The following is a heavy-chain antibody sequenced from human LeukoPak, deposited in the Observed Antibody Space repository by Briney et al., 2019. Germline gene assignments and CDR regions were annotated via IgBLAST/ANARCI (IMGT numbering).Heavy chain of an antibody. V-gene: IGHV3-7*03. CDR3: AFDCSGGSCYIN. D-gene: IGHD2-15*01. Sequence: AGGSLRLSCAAPGFTFSSYWMSWVRQAPGKGLEWVANIKQDGSEKYYVDSVKGRFTISRDNAKNSLYLQMNGLRAEDTAVYYCAFDCSGGSCYINWGQGTLVTVSS. J-gene: IGHJ4*02. CDR1: GFTFSSYW. CDR2: IKQDGSEK.